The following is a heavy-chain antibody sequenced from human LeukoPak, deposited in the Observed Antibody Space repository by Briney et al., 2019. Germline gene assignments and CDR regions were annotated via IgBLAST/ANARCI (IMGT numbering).Heavy chain of an antibody. Sequence: SETLSLTCTVSGGSISSSNYYWGWIRQPPGKGLEWIGSISHGGSTYYNPSLKSRVTISVDTSKNQFSLKVRSVTAADTALYYCARVPGVYHDILTGYGSGWFDPWGQGTLVTVSS. V-gene: IGHV4-39*07. D-gene: IGHD3-9*01. CDR3: ARVPGVYHDILTGYGSGWFDP. CDR1: GGSISSSNYY. CDR2: ISHGGST. J-gene: IGHJ5*02.